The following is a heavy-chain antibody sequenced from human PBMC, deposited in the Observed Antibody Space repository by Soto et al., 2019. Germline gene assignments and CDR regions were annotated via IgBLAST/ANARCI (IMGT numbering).Heavy chain of an antibody. CDR3: AKSRGRYSGHDYGRYFDQ. CDR2: ISDNGART. CDR1: GFTFSTYP. Sequence: EVQVLESGGDLVQPGGSLRLSCAASGFTFSTYPMNWVSQAPGKGLEWVSSISDNGARTYYAESVKVRVSISRDNSKNTLYLQMNSLRAEDTAVYYCAKSRGRYSGHDYGRYFDQWGQGTLVIVSS. D-gene: IGHD5-12*01. J-gene: IGHJ4*02. V-gene: IGHV3-23*01.